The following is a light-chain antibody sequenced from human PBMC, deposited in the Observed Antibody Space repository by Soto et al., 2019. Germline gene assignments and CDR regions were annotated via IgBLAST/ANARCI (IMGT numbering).Light chain of an antibody. CDR3: QQRHMWPIT. CDR1: QSFRGL. Sequence: EVVLTQSPVTLSLSPGERATLSCSASQSFRGLLAWYQQKPGQAPRLLIYAAYNRATGIPPRFSGSGSGTDFTLTISSLEPEDSAVYYCQQRHMWPITFGQGTRLEIK. CDR2: AAY. J-gene: IGKJ5*01. V-gene: IGKV3-11*01.